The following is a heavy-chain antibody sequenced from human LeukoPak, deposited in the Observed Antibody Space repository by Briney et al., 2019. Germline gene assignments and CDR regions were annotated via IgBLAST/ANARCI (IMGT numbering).Heavy chain of an antibody. Sequence: GGSLRLSCAASGFTFSSYAMSWVRQAPGKGLEWVSAISGSGGSTYYADSVKGRFTISRDNSKNTLYLQMNSLRAEDTALYYCAKAFWYSSNLLDYWGQGTLVTVSS. D-gene: IGHD6-13*01. V-gene: IGHV3-23*01. J-gene: IGHJ4*02. CDR2: ISGSGGST. CDR3: AKAFWYSSNLLDY. CDR1: GFTFSSYA.